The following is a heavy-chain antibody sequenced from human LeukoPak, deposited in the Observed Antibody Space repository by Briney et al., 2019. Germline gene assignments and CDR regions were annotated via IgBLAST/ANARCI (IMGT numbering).Heavy chain of an antibody. CDR1: GGSISSGGYY. J-gene: IGHJ4*02. D-gene: IGHD5-18*01. CDR2: IYYSGST. V-gene: IGHV4-31*03. Sequence: PSQTLSLTCTVSGGSISSGGYYWSWIRQHPGKGLEWIGYIYYSGSTYYNPSLKSRVTISVDTSKNQFSLKLSSVTAADTAVYYCARGTYSYGIDYWGQGTLVTVSS. CDR3: ARGTYSYGIDY.